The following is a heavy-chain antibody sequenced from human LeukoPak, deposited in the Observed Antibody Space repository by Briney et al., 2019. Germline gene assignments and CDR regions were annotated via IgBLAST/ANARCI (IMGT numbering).Heavy chain of an antibody. D-gene: IGHD5-18*01. CDR3: ARRSPVTAMASRRAFDI. CDR2: INPNSGGT. CDR1: GYTFTGYY. J-gene: IGHJ3*02. V-gene: IGHV1-2*02. Sequence: EASVKVSCKASGYTFTGYYMHWVRQAPGQGLEWMGWINPNSGGTNYAQKFQGRVTMTRDTSISTAYMELSRLRSDDTAVYYCARRSPVTAMASRRAFDIWGQGTMVTVSS.